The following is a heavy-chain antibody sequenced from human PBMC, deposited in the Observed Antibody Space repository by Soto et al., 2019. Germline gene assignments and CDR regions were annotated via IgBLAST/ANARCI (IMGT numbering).Heavy chain of an antibody. V-gene: IGHV4-30-2*01. D-gene: IGHD5-18*01. CDR1: GGSISSGGYS. CDR2: ISHSGST. CDR3: ARGAAMVDY. J-gene: IGHJ4*02. Sequence: QLQLQESGSGLVKPSQTLSLTCAVSGGSISSGGYSWSWIRQPPGKGLECIGYISHSGSTYYNPSTKSRATISLDRSKNQFSLKLRSVTAADTAVYYCARGAAMVDYWGQGTLVTVSS.